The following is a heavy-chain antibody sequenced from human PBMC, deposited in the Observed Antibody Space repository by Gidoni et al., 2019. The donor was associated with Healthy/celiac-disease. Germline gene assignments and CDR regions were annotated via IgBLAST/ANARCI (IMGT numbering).Heavy chain of an antibody. CDR2: IYYSVST. CDR3: ARDLTVTTAIGAFDI. V-gene: IGHV4-31*03. Sequence: QVQLQESGPGLVKPSQTLSLTCTVSVGSTSSGGYYWSWIRQHPGKGLEWIVYIYYSVSTYYNPSLKSRVTISVDTSKNQFSLKLSSVTAADTAVYYCARDLTVTTAIGAFDIWGQGTMVTVSS. J-gene: IGHJ3*02. D-gene: IGHD4-17*01. CDR1: VGSTSSGGYY.